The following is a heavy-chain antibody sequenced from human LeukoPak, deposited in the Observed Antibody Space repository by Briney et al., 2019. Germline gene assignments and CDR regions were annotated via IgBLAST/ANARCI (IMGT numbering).Heavy chain of an antibody. J-gene: IGHJ4*02. D-gene: IGHD2-2*02. V-gene: IGHV3-9*03. Sequence: GGSLRLSCVASGFTFSSYYMSWVRQAPGKGLEWVSGISWNSGSIGYADSVKGRFTISRDNAKNSLYLQMNSLRAEDMALYYCAKGYCSSTSCYTDYWGQGTLFTVSS. CDR2: ISWNSGSI. CDR3: AKGYCSSTSCYTDY. CDR1: GFTFSSYY.